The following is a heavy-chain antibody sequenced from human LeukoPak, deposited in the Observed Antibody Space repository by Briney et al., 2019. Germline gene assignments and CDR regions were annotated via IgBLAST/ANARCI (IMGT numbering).Heavy chain of an antibody. V-gene: IGHV4-38-2*02. Sequence: SETLSLTCTVSGYSISSGYYWGWIRQPPGKGLEWIGSIYHSGSTYYNPSLKSRVTISVDTSKNQFSLKLSSVTAADTAVYYCAREWSSPGMDYWGQGTLVTVSS. CDR3: AREWSSPGMDY. CDR2: IYHSGST. CDR1: GYSISSGYY. J-gene: IGHJ4*02. D-gene: IGHD3-10*01.